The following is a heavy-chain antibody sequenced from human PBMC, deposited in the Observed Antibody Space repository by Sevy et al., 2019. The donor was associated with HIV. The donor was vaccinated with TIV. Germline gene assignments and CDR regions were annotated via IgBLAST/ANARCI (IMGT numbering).Heavy chain of an antibody. CDR2: IKSKTDGGTT. D-gene: IGHD2-15*01. V-gene: IGHV3-15*01. J-gene: IGHJ4*02. CDR3: TTDLGRGYCSGGSCHLTSG. CDR1: GFTFSNAW. Sequence: GGSLRLSCAASGFTFSNAWMSWVRQAPGKGLEWVGRIKSKTDGGTTDYAAPVKGRFTISRDDSKNTLYLQMNSLKTEDTAVYYCTTDLGRGYCSGGSCHLTSGWGQGTLVTVSS.